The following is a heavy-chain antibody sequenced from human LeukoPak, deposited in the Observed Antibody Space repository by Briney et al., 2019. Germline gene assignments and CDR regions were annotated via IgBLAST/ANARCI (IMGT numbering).Heavy chain of an antibody. J-gene: IGHJ4*02. Sequence: PGGSLRLSCAASGFTFSSYAMGWVRQAPGKGLEWVSAISGSGGSTYYADSVKGRFTISRDNSKNTLYLQMNSLRAEDTAVCYCAKDPDSSGYQSYFDYWGQGTLVTVSS. CDR3: AKDPDSSGYQSYFDY. CDR2: ISGSGGST. CDR1: GFTFSSYA. V-gene: IGHV3-23*01. D-gene: IGHD3-22*01.